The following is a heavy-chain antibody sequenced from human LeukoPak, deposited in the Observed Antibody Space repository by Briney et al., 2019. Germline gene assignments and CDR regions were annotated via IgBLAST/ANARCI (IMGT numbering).Heavy chain of an antibody. V-gene: IGHV1-69*04. D-gene: IGHD6-6*01. CDR3: ARTGSSSDY. CDR2: IIPILGIA. J-gene: IGHJ4*02. CDR1: GCTVSSYA. Sequence: SVKVSCKASGCTVSSYAISWGRQAPGQGLEWVGRIIPILGIANYAQKFQGRVTITADKSTSTAYMELSSLRSEDTAVYYCARTGSSSDYWGQGTLVTVSS.